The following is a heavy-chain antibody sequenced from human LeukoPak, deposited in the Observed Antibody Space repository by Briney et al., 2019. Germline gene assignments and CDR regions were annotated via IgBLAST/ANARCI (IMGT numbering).Heavy chain of an antibody. CDR2: IRQDGSEK. CDR3: AKDEIGAVAGLLDY. V-gene: IGHV3-7*01. D-gene: IGHD6-19*01. Sequence: GGSLRLSCAASGFTFSSYWMSWVRQAPGKGLEWVANIRQDGSEKYYVDSVKGRFTVSRDNAKNSLYLQMNSLRAEDTAVYYCAKDEIGAVAGLLDYWGQGILVTVSS. J-gene: IGHJ4*02. CDR1: GFTFSSYW.